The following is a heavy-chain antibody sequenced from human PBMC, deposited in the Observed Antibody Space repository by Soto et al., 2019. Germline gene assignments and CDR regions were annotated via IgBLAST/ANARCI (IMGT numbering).Heavy chain of an antibody. CDR1: GGAFSRGSYY. V-gene: IGHV4-61*01. Sequence: SYTLCPTCTVSGGAFSRGSYYWFWIRHPPGKGLEWVGHIYYSGTTKYNPSLRSRVTISVDPSTHQFSMKLRSVTGADTAVNYCSRSTVGSRGVYFDYWGQGTLVTVSS. CDR3: SRSTVGSRGVYFDY. D-gene: IGHD3-10*01. CDR2: IYYSGTT. J-gene: IGHJ4*02.